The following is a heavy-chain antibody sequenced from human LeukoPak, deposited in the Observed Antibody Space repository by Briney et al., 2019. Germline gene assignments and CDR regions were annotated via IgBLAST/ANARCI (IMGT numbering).Heavy chain of an antibody. CDR3: ARGQQWLVRGIFDY. CDR1: GFTFSSYA. Sequence: GGSLRLSCAASGFTFSSYAMHWVRQAPGKGLEWVAVISYDGSNKYYADSVKGRFTISRDNSKNTLYLQVNSLRAEDTAVYYCARGQQWLVRGIFDYWGQGTLVTVSS. D-gene: IGHD6-19*01. V-gene: IGHV3-30*04. J-gene: IGHJ4*02. CDR2: ISYDGSNK.